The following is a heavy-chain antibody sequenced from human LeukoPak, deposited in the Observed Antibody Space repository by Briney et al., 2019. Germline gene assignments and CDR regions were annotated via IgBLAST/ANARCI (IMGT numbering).Heavy chain of an antibody. D-gene: IGHD2/OR15-2a*01. CDR3: ARDFFRRGGAFDY. CDR1: GGTFSSYA. V-gene: IGHV1-69*13. Sequence: ASVKVSCKASGGTFSSYAISWVRQAPGQGLEWMGGIIPIFGTANYAQKFQGRVTITADESTSTAYMELSSLRSEDTAVYYCARDFFRRGGAFDYWGLGTLVTVSS. CDR2: IIPIFGTA. J-gene: IGHJ4*02.